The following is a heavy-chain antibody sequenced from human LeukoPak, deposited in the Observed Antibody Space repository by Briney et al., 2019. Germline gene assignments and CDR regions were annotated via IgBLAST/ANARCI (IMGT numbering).Heavy chain of an antibody. D-gene: IGHD1-7*01. V-gene: IGHV3-64D*09. CDR2: ITSNGGST. CDR1: GFTFSGFA. CDR3: LKGNFGTPLDY. J-gene: IGHJ4*02. Sequence: PGGSLRLSCSASGFTFSGFAIHWVRQAPGKGLEYVSAITSNGGSTHYADSVKGRFTISRDNSKNTVYLQMSSLRDEDTAVYYCLKGNFGTPLDYWGQGTQVTVSS.